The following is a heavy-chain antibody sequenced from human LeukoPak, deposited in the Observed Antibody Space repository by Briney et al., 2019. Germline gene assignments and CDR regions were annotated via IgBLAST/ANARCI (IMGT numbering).Heavy chain of an antibody. CDR3: ARMARSIVGRPEAFDV. J-gene: IGHJ3*01. CDR2: IDWDDDK. Sequence: SGPALVKPTETLTLTCTFSGFSLSTSGMCVNWIRQPPGKALEWLARIDWDDDKYHSTSLRTRLTISKDTSKNQVILTMTSMDPVDTATYYCARMARSIVGRPEAFDVWGQGTIVTVSS. D-gene: IGHD6-6*01. CDR1: GFSLSTSGMC. V-gene: IGHV2-70*11.